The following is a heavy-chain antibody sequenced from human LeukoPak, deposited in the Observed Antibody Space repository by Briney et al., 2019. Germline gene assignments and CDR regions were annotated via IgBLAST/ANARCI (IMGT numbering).Heavy chain of an antibody. D-gene: IGHD6-6*01. CDR1: GGTFSSYA. CDR2: IIPIFGTA. Sequence: ASVKVSCKASGGTFSSYAISWVRQAPGQGLEWMGGIIPIFGTANYAQKFQGRVTITADKSTSTAYMELSSLRSEDTAVYYCARGIAARRSFDYWGQGTLVSVSS. CDR3: ARGIAARRSFDY. J-gene: IGHJ4*02. V-gene: IGHV1-69*06.